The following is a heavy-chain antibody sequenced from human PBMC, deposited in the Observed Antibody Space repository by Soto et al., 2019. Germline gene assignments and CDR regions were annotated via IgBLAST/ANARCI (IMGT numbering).Heavy chain of an antibody. CDR3: ARDHHSAGAVASRQFDP. CDR1: GFTFSSYG. J-gene: IGHJ5*02. V-gene: IGHV3-33*01. Sequence: GGSLRLSCAASGFTFSSYGMHWVRQAPGKGLEWVAVIWYDGSNKYYADSVKGRFTISRDNSKNTLYLQMNSLRAEDTAVYYCARDHHSAGAVASRQFDPWGQGTLVTVSS. D-gene: IGHD6-19*01. CDR2: IWYDGSNK.